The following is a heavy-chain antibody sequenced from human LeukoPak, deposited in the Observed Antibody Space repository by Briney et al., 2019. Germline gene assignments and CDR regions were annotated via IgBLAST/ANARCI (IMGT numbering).Heavy chain of an antibody. V-gene: IGHV1-2*06. J-gene: IGHJ5*02. CDR3: ARAGRDIVVVPAAHNWFDP. D-gene: IGHD2-2*01. CDR2: INPNSGGT. CDR1: GYTFTGYY. Sequence: ASVKVSCKASGYTFTGYYMHWVRQAPGQGLEWMGRINPNSGGTNYAQKFQGRVTMTRDTSISTAYMELSRLRSDDTAVYYCARAGRDIVVVPAAHNWFDPWGQGTLVTVSS.